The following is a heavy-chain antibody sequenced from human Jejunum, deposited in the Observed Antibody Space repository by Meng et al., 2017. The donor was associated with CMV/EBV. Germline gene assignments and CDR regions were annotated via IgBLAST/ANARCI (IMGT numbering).Heavy chain of an antibody. Sequence: NVSGGSISGYYWNWIRQPPGEGLGWIGNIDLSGTTKYNPSRKSRVTISVDTSKIQFSLNLGSVAPADTAVYYCARGWGTTSPWDYWGQGMLVTVSS. V-gene: IGHV4-59*01. CDR3: ARGWGTTSPWDY. J-gene: IGHJ4*02. CDR2: IDLSGTT. D-gene: IGHD3-16*01. CDR1: GGSISGYY.